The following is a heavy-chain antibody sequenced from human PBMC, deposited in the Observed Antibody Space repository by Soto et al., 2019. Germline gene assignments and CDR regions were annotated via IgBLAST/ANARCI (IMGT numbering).Heavy chain of an antibody. CDR1: GFTFSSYA. J-gene: IGHJ6*02. V-gene: IGHV3-33*01. CDR3: YYGLNV. CDR2: MWYDRSHT. Sequence: GGSLRLSCAASGFTFSSYAMHWVRQAPGKGLEWVALMWYDRSHTYYAESVKGRFNISRDESKNMLFLHMSGLRAEDTAVYYYYYGLNVWGQGTAVTVSS.